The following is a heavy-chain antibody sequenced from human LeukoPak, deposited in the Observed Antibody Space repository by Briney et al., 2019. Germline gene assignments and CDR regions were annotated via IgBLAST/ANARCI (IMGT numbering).Heavy chain of an antibody. D-gene: IGHD4/OR15-4a*01. CDR3: ATTRSMVTNYRGRXXFDX. Sequence: SETLSLTCTVSGYSISSGYYWGWIRQPPGKGLEWIGSIYHSGSTYYNPSLKSRVTISVDTSKNQFSLKLSSVTAADTAVYYCATTRSMVTNYRGRXXFDXWGQGTMVTVSS. J-gene: IGHJ3*02. CDR2: IYHSGST. V-gene: IGHV4-38-2*02. CDR1: GYSISSGYY.